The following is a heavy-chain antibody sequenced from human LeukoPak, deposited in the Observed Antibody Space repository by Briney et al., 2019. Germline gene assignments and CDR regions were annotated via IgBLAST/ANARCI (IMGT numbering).Heavy chain of an antibody. D-gene: IGHD3-16*01. CDR1: GFAFDKYW. Sequence: GGSLRLSCEGSGFAFDKYWISWVRQAPGKGLEWVANIKEDGSEKEFLDSVKGRFTISRDNSKKSVYLQMNSLRAEDTAVYYCARDVNRGVCDMWGQGTRVTVSS. J-gene: IGHJ3*02. CDR3: ARDVNRGVCDM. V-gene: IGHV3-7*03. CDR2: IKEDGSEK.